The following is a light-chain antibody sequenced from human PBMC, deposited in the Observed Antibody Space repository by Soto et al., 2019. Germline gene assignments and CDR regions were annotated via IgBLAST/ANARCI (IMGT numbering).Light chain of an antibody. J-gene: IGKJ2*01. Sequence: EIVLTQSPGTLSLSPGDGATLSCRASQSVSSSYLAWYQQKPGQAPRLLISGASSRATGIPDRFSGSGSGTDFTLTISRLEPEDFAVYYCQQYGTLPYTFGQGTKLQI. CDR2: GAS. CDR1: QSVSSSY. CDR3: QQYGTLPYT. V-gene: IGKV3-20*01.